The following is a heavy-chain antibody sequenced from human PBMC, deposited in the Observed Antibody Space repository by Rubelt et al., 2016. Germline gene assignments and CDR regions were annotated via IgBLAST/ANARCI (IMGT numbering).Heavy chain of an antibody. Sequence: QVQLQESGPGLVKPSQTLSLTCTVSGGSISSGGYYWSWIRQHPGKGLEWIGYIYYSGSTYYNPSLKRRVTISVDTSKNQVSLKLSSVTAADTAVYYCARATRRAVAGKDWFDPWGEGTLVTVSS. CDR1: GGSISSGGYY. CDR3: ARATRRAVAGKDWFDP. D-gene: IGHD6-19*01. CDR2: IYYSGST. V-gene: IGHV4-31*03. J-gene: IGHJ5*02.